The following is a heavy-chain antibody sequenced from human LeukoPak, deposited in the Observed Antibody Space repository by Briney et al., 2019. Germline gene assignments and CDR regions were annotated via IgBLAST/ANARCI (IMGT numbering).Heavy chain of an antibody. J-gene: IGHJ4*02. Sequence: ASVKVSCKASGYTFTSYYMHWVRQAPGQGLEWMGWINPNSGGTNYAQKFQGRVTMTRDTSISTAYMELSRLRSDDTAVYYCARVGGYDFWSDYWGQGTLVTVSS. CDR2: INPNSGGT. CDR1: GYTFTSYY. V-gene: IGHV1-2*02. D-gene: IGHD3-3*01. CDR3: ARVGGYDFWSDY.